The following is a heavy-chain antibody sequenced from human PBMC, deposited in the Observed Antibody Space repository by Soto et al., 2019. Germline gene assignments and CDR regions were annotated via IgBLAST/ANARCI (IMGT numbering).Heavy chain of an antibody. CDR2: MSPNNGNT. Sequence: ASVKVSCKASGYTFNSYGISWVRQATGQGLEWVGRMSPNNGNTGYAQKFQGRVTMTRSTSMSTAYMELSSLRSEDTAVYYCAVTYYYDSSNFYADAFDIWGQGTMVTVSS. V-gene: IGHV1-8*02. D-gene: IGHD3-22*01. CDR3: AVTYYYDSSNFYADAFDI. J-gene: IGHJ3*02. CDR1: GYTFNSYG.